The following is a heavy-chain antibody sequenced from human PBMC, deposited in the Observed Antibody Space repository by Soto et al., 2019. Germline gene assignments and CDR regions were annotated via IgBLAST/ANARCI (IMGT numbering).Heavy chain of an antibody. Sequence: QVQLVQSGAEVKKPGASVKVSCKASGYTFTSYGISWVRQAPGQGLEWMGWISAYNGNTNYAQKLQGRVTMTTDTTTSSAYMELRSLRSDDTAVYYCARDREWELLEHYYDYYGMDVWGQGTTVTVSS. J-gene: IGHJ6*02. CDR2: ISAYNGNT. D-gene: IGHD1-26*01. V-gene: IGHV1-18*01. CDR1: GYTFTSYG. CDR3: ARDREWELLEHYYDYYGMDV.